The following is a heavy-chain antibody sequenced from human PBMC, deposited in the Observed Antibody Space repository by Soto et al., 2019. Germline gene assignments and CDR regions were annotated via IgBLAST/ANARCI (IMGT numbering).Heavy chain of an antibody. D-gene: IGHD5-18*01. CDR2: ISSSSSYI. V-gene: IGHV3-21*01. Sequence: WGVLRLSCAASGFTFSSYSMNWVRQAPGKGLEWVSSISSSSSYIYYADSVKGRFTISRDNAKNSLYLQMNSLRAEDTAVYYCARDRGYSYGEFDYWGQGTLVTVSS. CDR3: ARDRGYSYGEFDY. CDR1: GFTFSSYS. J-gene: IGHJ4*02.